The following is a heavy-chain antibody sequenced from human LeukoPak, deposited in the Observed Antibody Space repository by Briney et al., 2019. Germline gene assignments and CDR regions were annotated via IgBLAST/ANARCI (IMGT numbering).Heavy chain of an antibody. CDR1: GGSFSGYY. Sequence: SETLSLTCAVYGGSFSGYYWSWIRQPPGKGLEWIGEINHSGSTNYNPSLKSRVTISVDTSKDQFSLKLSSVTAADTAVYYCARATMITFGGLTYYYYYMDVWGKGTTVTVSS. V-gene: IGHV4-34*01. D-gene: IGHD3-16*01. CDR3: ARATMITFGGLTYYYYYMDV. CDR2: INHSGST. J-gene: IGHJ6*03.